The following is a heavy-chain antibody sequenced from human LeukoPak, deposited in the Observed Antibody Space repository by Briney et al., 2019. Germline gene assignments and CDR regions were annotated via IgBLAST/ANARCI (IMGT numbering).Heavy chain of an antibody. CDR2: VNNDGSDR. CDR1: EFTFSSYW. D-gene: IGHD3-3*01. Sequence: GGSLRLSCAASEFTFSSYWMHWVRQAPGKGLVWVSRVNNDGSDRIYADSVKSRFTISRDNAKKTVYLQMNSLRAEDTAVYYCARGGFSHGFDIWGQGAMVTVSS. J-gene: IGHJ3*02. V-gene: IGHV3-74*01. CDR3: ARGGFSHGFDI.